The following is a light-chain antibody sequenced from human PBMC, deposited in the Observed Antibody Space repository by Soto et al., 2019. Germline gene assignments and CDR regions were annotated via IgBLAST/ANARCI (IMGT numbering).Light chain of an antibody. CDR1: QVISSY. Sequence: DIQLTQSPSFLSASVGDRVTITCRASQVISSYLAWYQQKPVKAPKLLIYAASTLQSGVPSRFSGSRSGTEFTLTISSLQPEDFATYYCQQLNSYPITFGQGTRLEI. V-gene: IGKV1-9*01. CDR3: QQLNSYPIT. J-gene: IGKJ5*01. CDR2: AAS.